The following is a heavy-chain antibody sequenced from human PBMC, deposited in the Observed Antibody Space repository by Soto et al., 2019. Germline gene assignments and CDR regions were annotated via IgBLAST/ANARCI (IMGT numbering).Heavy chain of an antibody. V-gene: IGHV3-74*01. J-gene: IGHJ6*02. CDR1: EFTFSNYW. Sequence: EVQLVESGGGLVQPGGSLRLSCAASEFTFSNYWMHWVRQAPGKGLMWVSRINSDGSGTSYADSVKGRFTISRDNAKNTLYLQMNSLRGEDTAVYYCARGWVNYGSGSYDVWGQGTTVTVSS. D-gene: IGHD3-10*01. CDR3: ARGWVNYGSGSYDV. CDR2: INSDGSGT.